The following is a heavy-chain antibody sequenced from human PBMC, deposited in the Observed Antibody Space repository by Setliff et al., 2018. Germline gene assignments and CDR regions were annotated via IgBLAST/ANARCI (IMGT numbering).Heavy chain of an antibody. CDR2: IGGHNDDP. Sequence: ASVKVFCKASGYPFNNYGISWLRQTPGQGLEWMGWIGGHNDDPLFAQKFQGRVTMTTDTSTTTAYMELKSLRSDDTAVYYCARSWRAGALNHFDYWGQGTLVTVSS. D-gene: IGHD3-3*01. CDR1: GYPFNNYG. J-gene: IGHJ4*02. V-gene: IGHV1-18*01. CDR3: ARSWRAGALNHFDY.